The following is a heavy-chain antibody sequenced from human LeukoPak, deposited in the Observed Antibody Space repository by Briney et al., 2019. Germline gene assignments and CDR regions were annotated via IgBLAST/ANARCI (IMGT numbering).Heavy chain of an antibody. V-gene: IGHV3-7*03. CDR2: IKQDGGVK. J-gene: IGHJ4*02. D-gene: IGHD6-13*01. CDR3: AKGPPGIAAAGTARSYFDY. Sequence: GGSLRLSCVGSRFSVSSYWMSWVRQAPGKGLEWVANIKQDGGVKQYVDSVRGRFTISRDNAKNSLYLQMNSLRAEDTALYYCAKGPPGIAAAGTARSYFDYWGQGTLVTVSS. CDR1: RFSVSSYW.